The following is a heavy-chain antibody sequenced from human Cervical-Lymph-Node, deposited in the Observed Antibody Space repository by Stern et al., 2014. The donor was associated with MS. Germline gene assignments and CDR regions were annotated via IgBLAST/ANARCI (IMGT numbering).Heavy chain of an antibody. CDR2: INTNTGTP. J-gene: IGHJ4*02. V-gene: IGHV7-4-1*02. CDR3: ARLRVGNIARDY. D-gene: IGHD1-26*01. CDR1: GYTFTHYG. Sequence: VQLVASGSELKKPGASVKVSCKASGYTFTHYGINWVRQAPGQGLEWMGWINTNTGTPTYAPAFPGRFVFSFDASPSTAYLHISSLKADDTAIYYCARLRVGNIARDYWGPGTLVTVSS.